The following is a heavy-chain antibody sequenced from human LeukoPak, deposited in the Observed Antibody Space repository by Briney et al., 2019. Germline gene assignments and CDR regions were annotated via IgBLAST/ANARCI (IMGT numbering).Heavy chain of an antibody. J-gene: IGHJ4*02. CDR1: GGSFSGYY. CDR2: INHSGST. Sequence: PSETLSLTCAVYGGSFSGYYWSWIRQPPGKGLEWIGEINHSGSTNYNPSLKSRVTISVDTSKNQFSLKLSSVTAADTAVYYCARANGDYALDYWGQGTLVTVSS. D-gene: IGHD4-17*01. V-gene: IGHV4-34*01. CDR3: ARANGDYALDY.